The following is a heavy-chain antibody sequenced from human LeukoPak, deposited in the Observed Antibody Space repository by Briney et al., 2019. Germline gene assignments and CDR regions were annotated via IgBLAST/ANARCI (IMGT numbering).Heavy chain of an antibody. CDR3: ARGTTPLYGMDV. CDR1: GGSISSYY. V-gene: IGHV4-59*01. D-gene: IGHD2-15*01. Sequence: SETLSLTCTVSGGSISSYYWSWIRKPPGKGLEWIGYIYNSGRTNYNPSLKSRVTISVDTPKNQFSLKLSSVTAADTAVYYCARGTTPLYGMDVWGQGTTVTVSS. CDR2: IYNSGRT. J-gene: IGHJ6*02.